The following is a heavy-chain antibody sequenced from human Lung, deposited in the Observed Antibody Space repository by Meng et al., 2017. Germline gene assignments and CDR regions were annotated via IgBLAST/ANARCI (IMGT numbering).Heavy chain of an antibody. J-gene: IGHJ4*02. CDR3: AIRGLWLDPQNFDY. Sequence: QLQEPGQGRVHPSVPLSLTGPVAGGPISSSNWWRWVRHPPGKGLEGIGEIYHSGSNNYNPSLKSRVTISVDKSKNQFSLKLSSVTAADTAVYYCAIRGLWLDPQNFDYWGQGTLVTVSS. D-gene: IGHD6-19*01. V-gene: IGHV4-4*02. CDR2: IYHSGSN. CDR1: GGPISSSNW.